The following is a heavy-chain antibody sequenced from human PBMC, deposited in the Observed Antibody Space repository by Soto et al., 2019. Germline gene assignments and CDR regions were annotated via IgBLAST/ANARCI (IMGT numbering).Heavy chain of an antibody. CDR2: IRSKAYGGTT. J-gene: IGHJ4*02. Sequence: GGSLRLSCTASGFTFGDYAMSWFRQAPGKGLEWVGFIRSKAYGGTTEYAASVKGRFTISRDDSKSIAYLQMNSLKTEDTAVYYCTRAGYSYDPTPFGYWGQGTLVTVSS. V-gene: IGHV3-49*03. CDR3: TRAGYSYDPTPFGY. D-gene: IGHD5-18*01. CDR1: GFTFGDYA.